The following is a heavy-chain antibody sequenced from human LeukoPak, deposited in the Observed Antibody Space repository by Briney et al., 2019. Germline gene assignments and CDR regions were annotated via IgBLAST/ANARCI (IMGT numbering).Heavy chain of an antibody. J-gene: IGHJ3*02. CDR1: GYTFTDYY. D-gene: IGHD5-24*01. Sequence: GASVKVSCKASGYTFTDYYMHWVRQAPGQGLEWMGWINPKSGGTNYAQKFQGRVTMTRDTSISTAYMALSRLRSHDTAVFYCARDLAFGEMVTNRGAFDIWGQGTMVTVSS. CDR3: ARDLAFGEMVTNRGAFDI. CDR2: INPKSGGT. V-gene: IGHV1-2*02.